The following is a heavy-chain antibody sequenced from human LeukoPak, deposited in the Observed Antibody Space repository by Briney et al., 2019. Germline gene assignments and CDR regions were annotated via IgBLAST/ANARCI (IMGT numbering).Heavy chain of an antibody. J-gene: IGHJ4*02. CDR3: ARADDYIWGSYRYSALDY. CDR1: GFTFGSYW. D-gene: IGHD3-16*02. Sequence: PGGSLRLSCAASGFTFGSYWMSWVRQAPGKGLEWVANIKQDGSEKYYVDSVKGRFTISRDNAKNSLYLQMNSLRAEDTAVYYCARADDYIWGSYRYSALDYWGQGTLVTVSS. V-gene: IGHV3-7*01. CDR2: IKQDGSEK.